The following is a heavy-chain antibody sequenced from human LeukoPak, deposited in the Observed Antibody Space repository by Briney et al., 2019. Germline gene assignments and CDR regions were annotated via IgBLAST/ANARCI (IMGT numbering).Heavy chain of an antibody. V-gene: IGHV3-53*01. Sequence: PGGSLRLSCAASGFTVSSNYMSWVRQAPGKGLEWVSVIYSGGSTYYADSVKGRFTISRDNSKNTLYLKMNSLRAEDTAVYYCARENYYDSSGYSDAFDIWGQGTMVTVSS. CDR1: GFTVSSNY. D-gene: IGHD3-22*01. J-gene: IGHJ3*02. CDR2: IYSGGST. CDR3: ARENYYDSSGYSDAFDI.